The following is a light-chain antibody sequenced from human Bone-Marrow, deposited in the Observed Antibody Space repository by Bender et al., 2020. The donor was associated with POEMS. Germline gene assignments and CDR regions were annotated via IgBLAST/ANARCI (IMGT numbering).Light chain of an antibody. CDR3: SSYTTSSTVI. CDR2: EAT. V-gene: IGLV2-14*02. J-gene: IGLJ2*01. Sequence: ALPKPPPVLGPPGKRITFSCTETSMEVGNNNLVSGNQKNPGKAPKLLIYEATNRPSGVSDRFSGSKSGNSASLTISGLQAEDEADYYCSSYTTSSTVIFGGGTQLTVL. CDR1: SMEVGNNNL.